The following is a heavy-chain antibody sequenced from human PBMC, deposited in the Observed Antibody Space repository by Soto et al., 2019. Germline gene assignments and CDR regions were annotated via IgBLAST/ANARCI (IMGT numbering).Heavy chain of an antibody. D-gene: IGHD4-17*01. CDR2: IDTSGIT. V-gene: IGHV4-4*07. Sequence: QVQLQESGPGLVKPSETLSLNCTVSGGSSSRYYWSWIRQPAGNGLEWMGRIDTSGITNYNPSLNRRVTMSVDTSKNQLSLKRSSVTAEDTAVYYCARGINDYGDYTFQYWYFDLWGRGTLVTVSS. J-gene: IGHJ2*01. CDR3: ARGINDYGDYTFQYWYFDL. CDR1: GGSSSRYY.